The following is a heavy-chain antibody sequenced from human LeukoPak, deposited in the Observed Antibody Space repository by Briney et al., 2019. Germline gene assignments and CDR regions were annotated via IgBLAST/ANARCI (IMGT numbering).Heavy chain of an antibody. CDR3: ARDHSVTRGPYYFDY. J-gene: IGHJ4*02. D-gene: IGHD5-24*01. CDR2: INPNSGGT. Sequence: ASVKVSCKASGYTFTGYYIHWVRQAPGQGLEWMGWINPNSGGTNYSQKFQGRVTMTRDTSISTAYMELSRLRSDDTAFYYCARDHSVTRGPYYFDYWGQGTLVTVSS. CDR1: GYTFTGYY. V-gene: IGHV1-2*02.